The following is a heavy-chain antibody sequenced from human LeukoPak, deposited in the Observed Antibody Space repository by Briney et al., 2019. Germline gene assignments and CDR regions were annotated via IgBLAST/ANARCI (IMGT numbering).Heavy chain of an antibody. CDR2: IYYSGST. V-gene: IGHV4-59*11. J-gene: IGHJ4*02. Sequence: SETLSLTCTVSGGSISSHYWSWIRQPPGKGLEWIGYIYYSGSTNYNPSLKSRVTISVDTSKNQFSLKLSSVTAADTAVYYCVRVKSYEFDYWGQGTLVTVSS. D-gene: IGHD3-16*02. CDR3: VRVKSYEFDY. CDR1: GGSISSHY.